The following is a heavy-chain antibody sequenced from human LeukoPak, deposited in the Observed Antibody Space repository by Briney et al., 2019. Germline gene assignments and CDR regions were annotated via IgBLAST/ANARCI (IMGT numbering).Heavy chain of an antibody. Sequence: SETLSLTCAVSGGPFSCYYWSWIRQPPGKGLERIGEMNHSGRTNYYPALKSRVTISVDTSKNQFSLKLSSVTAADTAVYYCARGGTYYYGSGSPRVDVWGKGTTVTVSS. CDR3: ARGGTYYYGSGSPRVDV. V-gene: IGHV4-34*01. CDR1: GGPFSCYY. J-gene: IGHJ6*03. D-gene: IGHD3-10*01. CDR2: MNHSGRT.